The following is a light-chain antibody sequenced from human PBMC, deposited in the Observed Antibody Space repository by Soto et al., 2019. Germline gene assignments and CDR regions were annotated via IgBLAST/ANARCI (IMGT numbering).Light chain of an antibody. CDR2: AAS. V-gene: IGKV1-39*01. J-gene: IGKJ3*01. CDR3: QQSYTSPST. Sequence: DIQMTQSPSSLSASVGERVTITCRASQSISNHFNWYRQKPGKAPELLIYAASTLQSGVPSRFSCSGSGTDSTLTITSLQPEDFATYYCQQSYTSPSTFGPGTKVDIK. CDR1: QSISNH.